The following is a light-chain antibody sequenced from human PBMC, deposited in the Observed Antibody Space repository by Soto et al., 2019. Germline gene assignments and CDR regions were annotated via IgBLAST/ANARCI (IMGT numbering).Light chain of an antibody. Sequence: DIQMTQSPSSLSASVGDRVTITGRASRTITKFLNWYHQKPGKAPNLLIYSSSNLESGVPTRFSGTGSGTDFALTISSLQPEDFGTYYCHQSFGSPFTFGQGTRVDIK. CDR3: HQSFGSPFT. CDR1: RTITKF. CDR2: SSS. J-gene: IGKJ5*01. V-gene: IGKV1-39*01.